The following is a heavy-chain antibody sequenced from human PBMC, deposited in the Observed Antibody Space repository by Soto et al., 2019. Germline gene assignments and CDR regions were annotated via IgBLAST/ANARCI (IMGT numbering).Heavy chain of an antibody. Sequence: ASVEVSCKXSGNTLTSFYIHWVRQAPGQGLEWVGRLSPTTGGTNYAQHFQGRVTVTWDMSTFTAYMELSSLIYEDTAVYYCARPPGYVTDWYYFDTWGQGTQVTVSS. D-gene: IGHD3-9*01. V-gene: IGHV1-2*02. CDR2: LSPTTGGT. CDR1: GNTLTSFY. J-gene: IGHJ4*02. CDR3: ARPPGYVTDWYYFDT.